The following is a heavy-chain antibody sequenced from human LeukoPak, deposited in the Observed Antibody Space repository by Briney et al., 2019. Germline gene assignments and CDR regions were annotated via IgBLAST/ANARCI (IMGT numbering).Heavy chain of an antibody. CDR1: GGSISSGNW. J-gene: IGHJ4*02. V-gene: IGHV4-4*02. CDR3: ARVGEWSGWSDY. D-gene: IGHD6-19*01. Sequence: PSETLSLTCAVSGGSISSGNWWTWVRQPPGKGLEWIGEIYHSGSTNYNPSLRSRITISVDKSKNQFSLKLSSVTAADTAVYYCARVGEWSGWSDYWGQGTLVTVSS. CDR2: IYHSGST.